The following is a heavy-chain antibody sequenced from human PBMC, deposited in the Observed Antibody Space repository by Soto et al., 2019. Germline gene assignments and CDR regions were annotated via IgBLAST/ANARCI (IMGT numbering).Heavy chain of an antibody. J-gene: IGHJ5*02. CDR1: GGSISSGGYS. D-gene: IGHD6-6*01. CDR3: ARKGPEYSSYWFDP. V-gene: IGHV4-30-2*01. Sequence: QLQLQESGSGLVKPSQTLSLTCTVSGGSISSGGYSWSWIRQPPGKGLEWLGCIYHSGHTYYNLSLTGRVTGSVERSTIQVTLKLNSLTAADTAVYFCARKGPEYSSYWFDPWGQGTLVTVSS. CDR2: IYHSGHT.